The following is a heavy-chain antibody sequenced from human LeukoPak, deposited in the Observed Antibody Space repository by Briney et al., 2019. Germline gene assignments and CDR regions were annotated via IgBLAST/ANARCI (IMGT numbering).Heavy chain of an antibody. CDR1: GGSISSSSYY. Sequence: SETLSLTCTVSGGSISSSSYYWGWIRQPPGKGLEWIGSIYYSGSTYYNPSLKSRVTISVDTSKNQFSLKLSSVTAADTAVYYCATSNLRWMQLWHFDYWGKGNLVTVSS. CDR3: ATSNLRWMQLWHFDY. CDR2: IYYSGST. J-gene: IGHJ4*02. V-gene: IGHV4-39*01. D-gene: IGHD5-18*01.